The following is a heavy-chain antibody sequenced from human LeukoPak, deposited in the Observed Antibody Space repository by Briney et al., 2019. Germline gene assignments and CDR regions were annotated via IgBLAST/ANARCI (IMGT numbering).Heavy chain of an antibody. CDR3: ARDLTLGATSGAPY. CDR1: GYTFTGYY. CDR2: INPNSGGT. J-gene: IGHJ4*02. D-gene: IGHD1-26*01. V-gene: IGHV1-2*02. Sequence: ASVKVSCKASGYTFTGYYMHWVRQAPGQGLEWMGWINPNSGGTNYAQKFQGRVTMTRDTSISTAYMELSSLRSDDTAVYFCARDLTLGATSGAPYWGQGTLVTVSS.